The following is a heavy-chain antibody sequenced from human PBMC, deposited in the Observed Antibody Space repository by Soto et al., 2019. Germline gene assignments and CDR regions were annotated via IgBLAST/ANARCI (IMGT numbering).Heavy chain of an antibody. Sequence: GGSLRLSCAASGFTVSNNYMTWVRQAPGKGLEWVSVRYIGGTATSYADSVKGRFTVSRDNSKNTVSLQLDRLKADDTAVYYCARGVPVGAIGRFSFESWGQGPLVTSPQ. CDR1: GFTVSNNY. J-gene: IGHJ4*02. CDR3: ARGVPVGAIGRFSFES. V-gene: IGHV3-53*01. CDR2: RYIGGTAT. D-gene: IGHD1-26*01.